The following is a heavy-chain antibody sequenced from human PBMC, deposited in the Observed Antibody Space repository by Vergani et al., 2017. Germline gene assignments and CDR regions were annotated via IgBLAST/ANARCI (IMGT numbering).Heavy chain of an antibody. CDR3: ARLVDSSSWYVRYYDYYMDV. J-gene: IGHJ6*03. CDR2: MNPNSGNT. CDR1: GYTFTSYD. Sequence: QVQLVQSGAEVKKPGASVKVSCKASGYTFTSYDINWVRQATGQGLEWMGWMNPNSGNTGYAQKFQGRVTMTRNTAISTAYMELSSLRSEDTAVYYCARLVDSSSWYVRYYDYYMDVWGKGTTVTVSS. D-gene: IGHD6-13*01. V-gene: IGHV1-8*01.